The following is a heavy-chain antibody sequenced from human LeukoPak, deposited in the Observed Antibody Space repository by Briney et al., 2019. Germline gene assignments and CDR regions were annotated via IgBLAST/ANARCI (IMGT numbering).Heavy chain of an antibody. J-gene: IGHJ3*02. D-gene: IGHD3-10*01. CDR2: ISTSSIYK. V-gene: IGHV3-21*01. Sequence: GGSLRLSCGASGFTFSRYTMNWVRQAPGKGLEWVAPISTSSIYKYYGDPVKGRFTISRDNSRNSAYLQMDSLSPEDTAVYYCARAPVIFGSGTQDAFDIWGQGTMVTVSS. CDR3: ARAPVIFGSGTQDAFDI. CDR1: GFTFSRYT.